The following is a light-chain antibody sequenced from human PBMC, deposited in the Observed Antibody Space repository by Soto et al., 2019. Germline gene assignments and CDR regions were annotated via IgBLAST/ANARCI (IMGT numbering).Light chain of an antibody. CDR3: QQYYSTPIT. Sequence: DIVMTQSPDSLPVSLGETATINCKSSQSLLYSSNNKNYLAWYQQKPGQPPSLLIYWASTRESGVPDRFSGSGSGTDFSLTISSLQAEDVAVYYCQQYYSTPITFGQGTRLEIK. CDR1: QSLLYSSNNKNY. CDR2: WAS. J-gene: IGKJ5*01. V-gene: IGKV4-1*01.